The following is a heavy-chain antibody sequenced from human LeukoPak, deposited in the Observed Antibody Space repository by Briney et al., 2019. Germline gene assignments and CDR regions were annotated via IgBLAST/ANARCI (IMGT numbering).Heavy chain of an antibody. D-gene: IGHD3-22*01. Sequence: ASVKVSCKASGYTFTSYDVNWARQATGQGLEWMGWVSPNSANTAYAQKFQGRVTMTRNTSISTAYMELSGLRSEDTAVYYCAIKLSSGGYWGQGTLVTVSS. J-gene: IGHJ4*02. CDR2: VSPNSANT. CDR3: AIKLSSGGY. V-gene: IGHV1-8*01. CDR1: GYTFTSYD.